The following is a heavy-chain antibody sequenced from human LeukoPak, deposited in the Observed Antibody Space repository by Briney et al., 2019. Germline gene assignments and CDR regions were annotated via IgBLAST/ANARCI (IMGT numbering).Heavy chain of an antibody. V-gene: IGHV3-74*01. CDR3: ARGRYSSSWYSRYYYYGMVV. CDR1: GFTFSSYW. D-gene: IGHD6-13*01. J-gene: IGHJ6*02. CDR2: INSDGSST. Sequence: PGGSLRLSCAASGFTFSSYWMHWVRQAPGKGLVWVSRINSDGSSTSYADSVKGRFTISRDNAKNTLYLQMNSLRAEDTAVYYCARGRYSSSWYSRYYYYGMVVWGQGTTVTVSS.